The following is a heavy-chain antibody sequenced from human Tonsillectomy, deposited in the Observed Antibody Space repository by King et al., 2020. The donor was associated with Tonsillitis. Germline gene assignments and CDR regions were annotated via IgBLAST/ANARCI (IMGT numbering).Heavy chain of an antibody. CDR1: GYTFTSYY. V-gene: IGHV1-46*01. CDR3: ANSYTPTTLYEY. Sequence: LQLVQSGAEVKKPGASVKVSCKASGYTFTSYYIHWVRQAPGQGLEWMGIINPRDGSTTYAQEFQGRVTVPSDTSTSIVDMEMNSLRSDDTAVYYCANSYTPTTLYEYWGQGTLVTV. D-gene: IGHD1-26*01. J-gene: IGHJ4*02. CDR2: INPRDGST.